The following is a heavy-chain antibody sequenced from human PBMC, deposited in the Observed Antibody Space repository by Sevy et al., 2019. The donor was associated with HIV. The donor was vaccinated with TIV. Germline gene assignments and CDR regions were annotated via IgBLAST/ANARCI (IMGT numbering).Heavy chain of an antibody. D-gene: IGHD3-9*01. Sequence: ASVKVSCKASGYTFTSYGISWVRQAPGQGLEWMGWISAYNGNTNYAQKLQGRVTMTTDTSTSTAYMELRSLGSDDTAVYYCARVERDYDILTGQDEFDYWGQGTLVTVSS. CDR2: ISAYNGNT. CDR1: GYTFTSYG. J-gene: IGHJ4*02. CDR3: ARVERDYDILTGQDEFDY. V-gene: IGHV1-18*01.